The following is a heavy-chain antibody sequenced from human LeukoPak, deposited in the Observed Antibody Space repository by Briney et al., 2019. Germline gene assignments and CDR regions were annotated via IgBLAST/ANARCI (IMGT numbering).Heavy chain of an antibody. CDR1: GFTFSSYS. CDR3: ARDPALYSNQPA. V-gene: IGHV3-21*01. CDR2: ISSSSSYI. J-gene: IGHJ4*02. Sequence: GGSLRLSCAASGFTFSSYSMNWVRQAPGKGLEWVSSISSSSSYIYYADSVKGRFTISRDNAKNSLYLQMNSLRAEDTAVYYCARDPALYSNQPAWGQGTLVTVPS. D-gene: IGHD4-4*01.